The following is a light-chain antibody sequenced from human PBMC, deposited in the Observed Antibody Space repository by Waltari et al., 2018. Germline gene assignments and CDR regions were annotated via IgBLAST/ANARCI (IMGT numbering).Light chain of an antibody. J-gene: IGKJ3*01. CDR1: QVISGY. Sequence: AIRMTQSPSSFSASTVDRVTITCRASQVISGYLAWYQQKPGKAPKLLISAASSLQSGVPSRFSGSGSGTDFTLTISCLQSEDFATYFCQQYYTYPFTFGPGTKVDIK. CDR2: AAS. CDR3: QQYYTYPFT. V-gene: IGKV1-8*01.